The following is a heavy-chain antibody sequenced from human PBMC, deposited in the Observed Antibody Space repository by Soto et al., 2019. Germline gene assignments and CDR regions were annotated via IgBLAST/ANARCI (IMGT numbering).Heavy chain of an antibody. CDR3: ARAIGGYSYGSFYYYGMDV. CDR2: IYYSGST. D-gene: IGHD5-18*01. Sequence: SSETLSLTCTVSGGSISSGGYYWSWIRQHPGKGLEWIGYIYYSGSTYYNPSLKSRVTISVDTSKNQFSLKLSSVTAADTAVYYCARAIGGYSYGSFYYYGMDVWGQGTTVTVSS. V-gene: IGHV4-31*03. CDR1: GGSISSGGYY. J-gene: IGHJ6*02.